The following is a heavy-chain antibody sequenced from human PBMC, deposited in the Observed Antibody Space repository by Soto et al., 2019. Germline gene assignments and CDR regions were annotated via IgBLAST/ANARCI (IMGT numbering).Heavy chain of an antibody. V-gene: IGHV5-51*01. Sequence: VESLKISCNGSGYRFTNNWIGWVRQMPWKGLEWMGIIYPADSDTTYSPSFQGQVTISADKSISTTYLQWSSLKASDTAMYYCARLLDGYIDYWGQGTRVTVS. CDR3: ARLLDGYIDY. CDR1: GYRFTNNW. J-gene: IGHJ4*02. CDR2: IYPADSDT.